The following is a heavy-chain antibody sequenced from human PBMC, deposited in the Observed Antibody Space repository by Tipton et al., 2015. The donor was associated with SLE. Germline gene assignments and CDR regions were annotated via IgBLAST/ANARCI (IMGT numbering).Heavy chain of an antibody. CDR1: GFTFSSYS. D-gene: IGHD3-16*01. CDR3: ARGSLGEGYFDY. Sequence: GSLRLSCAASGFTFSSYSMSWVRQAPGKGLEWVSVIYSGGSTYYADSVKGRFTISRDNSKNTLYLQMGSLRAEDMAVYYCARGSLGEGYFDYWGQGTLVTVSS. V-gene: IGHV3-66*02. CDR2: IYSGGST. J-gene: IGHJ4*02.